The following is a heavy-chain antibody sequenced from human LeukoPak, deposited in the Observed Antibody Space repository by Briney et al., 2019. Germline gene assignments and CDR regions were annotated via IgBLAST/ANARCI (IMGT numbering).Heavy chain of an antibody. Sequence: PGGSLRLSCAASGFTFSSYSMNWVRQAPGKGLEWVSSISSSSSYIYYADSVKGRFTISRDNAKNSLYLQMNSLRAEDTAVYCCARAAGEMATIRYWGQGTLVTVSS. D-gene: IGHD5-24*01. CDR2: ISSSSSYI. V-gene: IGHV3-21*01. CDR1: GFTFSSYS. J-gene: IGHJ4*02. CDR3: ARAAGEMATIRY.